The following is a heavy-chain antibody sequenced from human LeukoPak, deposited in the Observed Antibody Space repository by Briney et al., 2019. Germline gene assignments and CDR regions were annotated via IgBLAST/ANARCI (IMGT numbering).Heavy chain of an antibody. J-gene: IGHJ4*02. CDR3: ARDLRPYCGGDCYPGY. CDR1: GGSISSYY. V-gene: IGHV4-59*01. D-gene: IGHD2-21*02. CDR2: IYYSGST. Sequence: SETLSLTCTVSGGSISSYYWSWIRQPPGKGLEWIGYIYYSGSTNYNPSLKSRVTISVDTSKNQFSLKLSSVTAADTAVYYCARDLRPYCGGDCYPGYWGQGTLVNVSS.